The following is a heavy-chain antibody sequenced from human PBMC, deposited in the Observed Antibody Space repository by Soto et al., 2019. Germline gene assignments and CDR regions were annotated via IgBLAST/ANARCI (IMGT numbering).Heavy chain of an antibody. CDR1: GGTISSYT. D-gene: IGHD6-13*01. V-gene: IGHV1-69*02. J-gene: IGHJ4*02. Sequence: SVKVSCKASGGTISSYTICWVRQAPGQGLEWMGRIIPILGIANYAQKFQGRVTITADKSTSTAYMELSSLRSEDTAVYYCARVPYRSSSRIVDYWGQGTLVTVSS. CDR2: IIPILGIA. CDR3: ARVPYRSSSRIVDY.